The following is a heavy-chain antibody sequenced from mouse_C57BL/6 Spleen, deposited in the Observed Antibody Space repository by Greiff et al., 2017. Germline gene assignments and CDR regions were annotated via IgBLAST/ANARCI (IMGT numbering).Heavy chain of an antibody. CDR2: IHPNSGST. D-gene: IGHD3-2*02. CDR3: ASEDSSGYDFDY. V-gene: IGHV1-64*01. Sequence: VQLQQPGAELVKPGASVKLSCKASGYTFTSYWMHWVKQRPGQGLEWIGMIHPNSGSTNYNEKFKSKATLTVDKSSSTAYMQLSSLTSEDSAVYYCASEDSSGYDFDYWGQGTTLTVSS. J-gene: IGHJ2*01. CDR1: GYTFTSYW.